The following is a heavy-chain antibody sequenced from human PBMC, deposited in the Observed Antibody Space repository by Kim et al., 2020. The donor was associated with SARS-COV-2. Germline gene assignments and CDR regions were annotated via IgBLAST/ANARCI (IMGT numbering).Heavy chain of an antibody. J-gene: IGHJ3*02. D-gene: IGHD3-22*01. V-gene: IGHV1-46*01. CDR3: ARDFHYDSSGFRVDI. Sequence: KFQGRVTMTRDTSTSTVNMELSSLRSEDTAVYYCARDFHYDSSGFRVDIWGQGTMVTVSS.